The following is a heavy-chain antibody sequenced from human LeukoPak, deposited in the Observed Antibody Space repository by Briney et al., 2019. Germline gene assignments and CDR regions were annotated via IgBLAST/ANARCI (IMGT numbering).Heavy chain of an antibody. V-gene: IGHV4-59*01. J-gene: IGHJ4*02. D-gene: IGHD2-8*01. CDR1: GGSISSYY. Sequence: PSETLSLTCTVSGGSISSYYWSWIRQPPGKGLEWLGYIYYSGSTNYNPSLKSRVTISVDTSKNQCSLKLSSVTAADTAVYYCARAVDCTNGVCRHFDYWGQGTLVTVSS. CDR2: IYYSGST. CDR3: ARAVDCTNGVCRHFDY.